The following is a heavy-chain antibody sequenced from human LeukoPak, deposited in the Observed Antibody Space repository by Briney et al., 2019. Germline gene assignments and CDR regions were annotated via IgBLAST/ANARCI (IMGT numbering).Heavy chain of an antibody. Sequence: PGGSLRLSCAASGVTFSHYWMHWLRQAPGKGLVWVSRIHSDGSSTTYADSVKGRFTISRDNAKNMVYLQMNSLRSEDTAVYYCARGGVGAFDYWGQGTLVTVSS. V-gene: IGHV3-74*03. CDR2: IHSDGSST. J-gene: IGHJ4*02. CDR3: ARGGVGAFDY. D-gene: IGHD1-26*01. CDR1: GVTFSHYW.